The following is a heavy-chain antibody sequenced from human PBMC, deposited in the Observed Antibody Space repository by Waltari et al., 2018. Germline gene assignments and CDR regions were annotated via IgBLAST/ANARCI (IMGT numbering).Heavy chain of an antibody. D-gene: IGHD1-26*01. Sequence: QVQLVESGGGVVQPGRSLRLSCAASGFTLSSYGMHWVRQAPGKGVEWVAVISYDGSNKYYADSVKGRFTISRDNSKNTLYLQMNSLRAEDTAVYYCAKDRVVSGSYLFDYWGQGTLVTVSS. V-gene: IGHV3-30*18. CDR1: GFTLSSYG. CDR3: AKDRVVSGSYLFDY. CDR2: ISYDGSNK. J-gene: IGHJ4*02.